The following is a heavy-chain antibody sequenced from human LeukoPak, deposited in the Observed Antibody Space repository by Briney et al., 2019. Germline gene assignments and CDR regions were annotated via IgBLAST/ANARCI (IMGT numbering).Heavy chain of an antibody. CDR1: GGSISSGDYY. CDR3: ARYYSGYDLDY. CDR2: IYYSGST. J-gene: IGHJ4*02. V-gene: IGHV4-30-4*01. Sequence: SETLSLTCTVSGGSISSGDYYWSWIRQPPGKGLEWIGYIYYSGSTYYNPSLKSRVTISVDTSKNQFSLKLSSVTAADTAVYYCARYYSGYDLDYWGQGTLVIVSS. D-gene: IGHD5-12*01.